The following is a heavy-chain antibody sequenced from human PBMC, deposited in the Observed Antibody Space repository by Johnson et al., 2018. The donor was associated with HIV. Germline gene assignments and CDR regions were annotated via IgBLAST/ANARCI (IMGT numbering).Heavy chain of an antibody. V-gene: IGHV3-30*04. Sequence: QVQLVESGGGLVQPGRSLKLSCAASGFAFSNYAMHWVRQAPGKGLEWMAIIGYDGSNKYYADSVKGRFTISRDNAKNSLYLQMNSLRAEDTAVYYCARDRPSKWLRSNDDALDIWGQGTMVTVSS. CDR2: IGYDGSNK. CDR1: GFAFSNYA. CDR3: ARDRPSKWLRSNDDALDI. J-gene: IGHJ3*02. D-gene: IGHD5-12*01.